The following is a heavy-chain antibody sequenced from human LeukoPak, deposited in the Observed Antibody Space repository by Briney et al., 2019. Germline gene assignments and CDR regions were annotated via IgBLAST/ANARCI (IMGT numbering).Heavy chain of an antibody. CDR1: GFTFSTYS. CDR2: ISSISSYI. J-gene: IGHJ4*02. Sequence: GGSLRLSCEASGFTFSTYSMNWVRQAPGKGLEWVSSISSISSYIYYADSVKGRFTISRDNGKNSLYLQMNSLRAEDTAVYYCASSYSSGHWGQGTLVTVSS. D-gene: IGHD6-19*01. V-gene: IGHV3-21*06. CDR3: ASSYSSGH.